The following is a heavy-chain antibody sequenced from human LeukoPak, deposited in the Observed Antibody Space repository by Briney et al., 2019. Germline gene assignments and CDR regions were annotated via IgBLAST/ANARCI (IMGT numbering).Heavy chain of an antibody. Sequence: SETLSLTCTVSGGSISSSNYFWGWVRQPPGKGLEWIGTISYSGTTLDNPSLKSRVTISVDTSKNQFSLKLSSVTAADTAVYYCARPRDGSGRNYFDYWGQGTLVTVSS. D-gene: IGHD3-10*01. CDR1: GGSISSSNYF. CDR2: ISYSGTT. J-gene: IGHJ4*02. V-gene: IGHV4-39*07. CDR3: ARPRDGSGRNYFDY.